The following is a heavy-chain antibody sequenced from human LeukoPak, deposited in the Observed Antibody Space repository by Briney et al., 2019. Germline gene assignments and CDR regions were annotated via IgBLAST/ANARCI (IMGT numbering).Heavy chain of an antibody. CDR1: GFTFSSYE. J-gene: IGHJ4*02. CDR2: INSRGSTI. D-gene: IGHD3-22*01. CDR3: ARGITMLVVAISPFDY. Sequence: GGSLRLSCAASGFTFSSYEINWVRQAPGKGLEWVSYINSRGSTIYYADSVKGRFTISRDNAKNSLILQMNSLRAEDTAVYYCARGITMLVVAISPFDYWGQGTLVTVSS. V-gene: IGHV3-48*03.